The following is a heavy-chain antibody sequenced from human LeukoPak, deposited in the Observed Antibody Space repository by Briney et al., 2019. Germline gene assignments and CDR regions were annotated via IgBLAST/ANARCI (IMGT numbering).Heavy chain of an antibody. CDR1: GFTFSSYT. J-gene: IGHJ4*02. D-gene: IGHD3-10*01. Sequence: GGSLRLSCTASGFTFSSYTMNWVRQAPGKGLEWVSAIHNSGGTTSYADSVKGRFTISRDNSKNTLFLQMNSLRPEDTAVYYCAKYYYGSGSQKYYFDYWGQGTLVTVSS. CDR3: AKYYYGSGSQKYYFDY. V-gene: IGHV3-23*01. CDR2: IHNSGGTT.